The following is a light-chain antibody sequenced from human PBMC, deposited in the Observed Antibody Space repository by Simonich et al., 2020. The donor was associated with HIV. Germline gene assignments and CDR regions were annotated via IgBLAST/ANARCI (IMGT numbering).Light chain of an antibody. CDR2: DAS. V-gene: IGKV3-11*01. CDR3: QQRSNWPLT. J-gene: IGKJ4*01. Sequence: EIVLTQTPATLSFAPGDRATLSCRASQSVSSYLAWYQQKPGQSPRLLIYDASNRDTGSPARFSGSGSGKDFTLTISSREPEDFAVYYCQQRSNWPLTFGGGTKVEIK. CDR1: QSVSSY.